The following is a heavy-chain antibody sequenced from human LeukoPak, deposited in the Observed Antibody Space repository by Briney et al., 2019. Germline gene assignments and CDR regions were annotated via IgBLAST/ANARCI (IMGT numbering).Heavy chain of an antibody. J-gene: IGHJ4*02. V-gene: IGHV3-53*01. CDR2: LFSGGSA. D-gene: IGHD4-23*01. Sequence: GGSLRLSCAVSGFTVSNNYLSWVRQAPGKGLEWVSILFSGGSAYYADSVEGRFTLSRDNSKNTLYLQMNSLRAEDTAVYYCAKDHGPAVVPRRFDYWGQGTLVTVSS. CDR3: AKDHGPAVVPRRFDY. CDR1: GFTVSNNY.